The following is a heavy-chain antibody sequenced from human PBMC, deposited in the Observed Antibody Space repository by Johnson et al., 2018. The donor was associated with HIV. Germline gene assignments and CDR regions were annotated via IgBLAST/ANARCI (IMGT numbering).Heavy chain of an antibody. Sequence: VQLVESGGGLVQPGGSLRLSCAASGFTFSSYWMNWVRQAPGKGLEWVANIKEDVSEKYYVDSVRGRFTISRDNAKNSLYLQMNSLRAEDTAVYYCAREGEPDGFDIWGQGTMVTVSS. D-gene: IGHD3-16*01. CDR2: IKEDVSEK. CDR1: GFTFSSYW. CDR3: AREGEPDGFDI. J-gene: IGHJ3*02. V-gene: IGHV3-7*01.